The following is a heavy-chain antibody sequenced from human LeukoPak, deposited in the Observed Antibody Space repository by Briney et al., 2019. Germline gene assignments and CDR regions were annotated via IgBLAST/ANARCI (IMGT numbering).Heavy chain of an antibody. CDR2: ISSNGGST. CDR1: GFTFSSYA. V-gene: IGHV3-64*01. CDR3: ARGEGLWLQKFGGYDY. D-gene: IGHD5-24*01. Sequence: PGGSLRLSCAASGFTFSSYAMHWVRQAPGKGLEYVSAISSNGGSTYYANSVKGRFTISRDNSKNTLYLQMGSLRAEDMAVYYCARGEGLWLQKFGGYDYWGQGTLVTVSS. J-gene: IGHJ4*02.